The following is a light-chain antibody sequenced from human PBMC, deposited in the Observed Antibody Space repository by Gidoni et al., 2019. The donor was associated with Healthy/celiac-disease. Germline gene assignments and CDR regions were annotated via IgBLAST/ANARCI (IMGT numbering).Light chain of an antibody. CDR2: LGS. J-gene: IGKJ1*01. CDR1: QSLLHSNGYNY. CDR3: TPPT. V-gene: IGKV2-28*01. Sequence: DIVMTQSPLSLPVTPGEPASISCRSSQSLLHSNGYNYLDWYLQKPGQSPQLLIYLGSNRASGVPDRFSGSGSGTDFTLKISRVEAEDVGVSLQTPPTFGQGTKVEIK.